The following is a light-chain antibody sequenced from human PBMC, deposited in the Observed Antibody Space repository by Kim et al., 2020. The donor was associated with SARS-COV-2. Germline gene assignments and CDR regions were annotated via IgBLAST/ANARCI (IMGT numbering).Light chain of an antibody. CDR1: QSVSRY. J-gene: IGKJ2*01. V-gene: IGKV3-11*01. CDR3: QQRSNWPPMYT. Sequence: SPGERATRSGRASQSVSRYLAWYQQKPGQAPRLLIYDASNRATGIPARFSGSGSGTDFTLPISSLEPEDFAVYYCQQRSNWPPMYTFGQGTKLEI. CDR2: DAS.